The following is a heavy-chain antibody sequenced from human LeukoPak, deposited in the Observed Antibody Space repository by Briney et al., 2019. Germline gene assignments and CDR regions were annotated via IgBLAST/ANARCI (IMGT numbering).Heavy chain of an antibody. V-gene: IGHV4-59*01. J-gene: IGHJ4*02. D-gene: IGHD3-22*01. CDR3: ARFLDDSSGYYYVPYFDY. CDR2: IYYSGST. Sequence: SETLSVTCNVYGGSFSSYYWSWMRQPPGKGLEWIGYIYYSGSTNYNPSLKSGVTISADTSKTQFSLKLSSVTAADTAVYYCARFLDDSSGYYYVPYFDYWGQGTLVTVSS. CDR1: GGSFSSYY.